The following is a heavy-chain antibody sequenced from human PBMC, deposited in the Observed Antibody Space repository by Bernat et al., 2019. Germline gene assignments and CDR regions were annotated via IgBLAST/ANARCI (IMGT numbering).Heavy chain of an antibody. J-gene: IGHJ6*02. CDR2: IYHSGST. CDR1: GGSISSSNW. V-gene: IGHV4-4*02. Sequence: QVQLQESGPGLVKPSGTLSLTCAVSGGSISSSNWWSWVRQPPGKGLEWIGEIYHSGSTNYNQSLKSRVTISVDKSKNQFSLKLSSVTAADTAVYYCARGVLTVTTLYYYYGMDVWGQGTTVTVSS. CDR3: ARGVLTVTTLYYYYGMDV. D-gene: IGHD4-17*01.